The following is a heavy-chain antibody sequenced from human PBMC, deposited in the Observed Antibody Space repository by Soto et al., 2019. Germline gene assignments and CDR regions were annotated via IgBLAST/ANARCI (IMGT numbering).Heavy chain of an antibody. CDR1: GGSVSSSSYY. D-gene: IGHD3-10*01. Sequence: SETLSLTCTVSGGSVSSSSYYWGWVRQPPGKGLEWIGEINNSGSTNYNTSLKSQVTISVDTSKNQFSLKLSSVTAADTVVYYCSRVKGITMVRGPPSHFDPWGQGTLVTVSS. CDR2: INNSGST. V-gene: IGHV4-39*07. J-gene: IGHJ5*02. CDR3: SRVKGITMVRGPPSHFDP.